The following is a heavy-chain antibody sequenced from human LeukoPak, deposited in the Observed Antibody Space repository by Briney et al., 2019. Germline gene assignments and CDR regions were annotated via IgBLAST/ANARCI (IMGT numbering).Heavy chain of an antibody. CDR1: GFTFDDYA. V-gene: IGHV3-9*01. CDR3: AKDLTAAGKGPADY. CDR2: ISWNSGSL. D-gene: IGHD6-13*01. J-gene: IGHJ4*02. Sequence: GRSLRLSCAASGFTFDDYAMHWVRQAPGKGLEWVSGISWNSGSLGYADSVKGRFTISRDNAKNSLYLQMNSLRAEDTALYYCAKDLTAAGKGPADYWGQGTLVTVSS.